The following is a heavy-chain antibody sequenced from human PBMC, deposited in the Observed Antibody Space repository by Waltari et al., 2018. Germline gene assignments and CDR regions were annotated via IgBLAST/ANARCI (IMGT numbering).Heavy chain of an antibody. V-gene: IGHV1-24*01. D-gene: IGHD1-26*01. CDR3: ATEPGWELLGAFDI. CDR1: GYTITDLP. CDR2: FDPEDGET. J-gene: IGHJ3*02. Sequence: QVQLVQSGAEVKKPGASVKVSCKVSGYTITDLPMPWVHQAPGKGLEWMGGFDPEDGETIYAQKFQGRVTMTEDTSTDTAYMELSSLRSEDTAVYYCATEPGWELLGAFDIWGQGTMVTVSS.